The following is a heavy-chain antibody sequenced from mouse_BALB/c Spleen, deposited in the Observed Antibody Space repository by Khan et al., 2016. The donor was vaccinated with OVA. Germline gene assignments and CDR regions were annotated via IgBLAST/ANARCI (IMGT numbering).Heavy chain of an antibody. CDR2: IYPGTNIT. V-gene: IGHV1-76*01. Sequence: QMQLVESGAELVRPGASVKLSCKTSGYIFTNYWIHWVKQRPGQGLEWIARIYPGTNITYYNEKFKDKATLTADKSSSTAYMQLSSLKSDDSAVYVCAREESLYYVDYWGQGTTLTVSS. CDR1: GYIFTNYW. D-gene: IGHD6-2*01. CDR3: AREESLYYVDY. J-gene: IGHJ2*01.